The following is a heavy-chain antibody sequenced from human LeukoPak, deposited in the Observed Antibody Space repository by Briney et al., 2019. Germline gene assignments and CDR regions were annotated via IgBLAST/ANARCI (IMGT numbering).Heavy chain of an antibody. V-gene: IGHV1-18*01. CDR3: ARDPMGYYYYYMDV. CDR2: ISAYNGNT. J-gene: IGHJ6*03. Sequence: WASVKVSCKASGYTFTSYGISWVRQAPGQGLEWMGWISAYNGNTNYAQKLQGRVTMTTDTSTSTAYMELRSLGSDDTAVYYCARDPMGYYYYYMDVWGKGTTVTVSS. CDR1: GYTFTSYG. D-gene: IGHD5-24*01.